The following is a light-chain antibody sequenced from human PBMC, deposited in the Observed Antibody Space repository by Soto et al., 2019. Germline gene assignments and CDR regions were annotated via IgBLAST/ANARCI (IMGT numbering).Light chain of an antibody. CDR3: QQRSNWPPEVT. Sequence: EIVLTQSPATLSLSPGERATLSCRASQSVSSYLAWYQQKPGQAPRLLIYDASNRATGIPARFSGSGSGTDLTLTISSLEPEDFAVYYCQQRSNWPPEVTCGQGTRLEIK. V-gene: IGKV3-11*01. J-gene: IGKJ5*01. CDR2: DAS. CDR1: QSVSSY.